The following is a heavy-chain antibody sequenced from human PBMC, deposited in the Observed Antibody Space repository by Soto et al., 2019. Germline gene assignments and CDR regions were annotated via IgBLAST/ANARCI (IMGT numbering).Heavy chain of an antibody. Sequence: QVQLQESGPGLVKSSETLSLTCDVSGASISSFYWSWIRQPPGKGLDWIGYIHYSGESNYNPSLKSRVTMSVDTSKNQFALKLSSVTAADTALYYCARHFRNYDFADLWGQGTTVTVSS. CDR2: IHYSGES. CDR3: ARHFRNYDFADL. J-gene: IGHJ3*01. D-gene: IGHD3-3*01. V-gene: IGHV4-59*08. CDR1: GASISSFY.